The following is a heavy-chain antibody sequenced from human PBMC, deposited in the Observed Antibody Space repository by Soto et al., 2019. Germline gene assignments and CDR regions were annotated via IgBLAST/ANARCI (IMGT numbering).Heavy chain of an antibody. Sequence: GGSPRLSCAVSGFSVSDNYMSWVRQAPGKGLEWVSVIYRGDATHYADSVKGRFTISRDNSKNTVYLQMNSLRAEDTAVYYCARDRSDSSRADSFDIWGQGTMVTVSS. J-gene: IGHJ3*02. V-gene: IGHV3-53*01. CDR3: ARDRSDSSRADSFDI. CDR2: IYRGDAT. CDR1: GFSVSDNY. D-gene: IGHD6-25*01.